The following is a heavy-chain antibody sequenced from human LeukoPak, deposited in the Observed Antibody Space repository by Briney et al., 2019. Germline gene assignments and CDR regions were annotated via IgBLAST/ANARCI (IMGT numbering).Heavy chain of an antibody. V-gene: IGHV4-34*01. CDR2: INHSGST. D-gene: IGHD3-10*01. J-gene: IGHJ3*02. Sequence: PSETLSLTCAVYGGSFSGFHWNWIRQPPGKGLEWIGDINHSGSTHYNPSLTGRVTISVDPSKNQFSLNLTSVTAADTAVYYCARHELLWFGELFRAFDIWGQGTMVTVSS. CDR1: GGSFSGFH. CDR3: ARHELLWFGELFRAFDI.